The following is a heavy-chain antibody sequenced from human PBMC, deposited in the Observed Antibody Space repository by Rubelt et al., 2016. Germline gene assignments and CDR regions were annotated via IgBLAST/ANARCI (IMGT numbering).Heavy chain of an antibody. J-gene: IGHJ3*02. CDR2: IYYSGNT. D-gene: IGHD1-26*01. CDR1: GGSISSYY. CDR3: ARPRWELGAFDI. V-gene: IGHV4-59*08. Sequence: QVQLQESGPGLVKPSETLSLTCTVSGGSISSYYWSWIRQPAGKGLEWIGYIYYSGNTNYNPSLKSRGTISVDTSKNQFSLKLSSVTAADTAVYYCARPRWELGAFDIWGQGTMVTVSS.